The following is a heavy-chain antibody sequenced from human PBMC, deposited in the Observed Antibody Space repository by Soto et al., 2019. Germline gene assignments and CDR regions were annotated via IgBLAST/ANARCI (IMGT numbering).Heavy chain of an antibody. D-gene: IGHD6-19*01. CDR2: ISAYNGNT. Sequence: ASVKVSCKASGYTFTSYVISWVRQAPGQGLEWMGWISAYNGNTNYAQKLQGRVTMTTDTSTSTAYMELRSLRSDDTAVYYCARVGYSSGWPPRWFDPWGQGTLVTVSS. CDR3: ARVGYSSGWPPRWFDP. V-gene: IGHV1-18*01. CDR1: GYTFTSYV. J-gene: IGHJ5*02.